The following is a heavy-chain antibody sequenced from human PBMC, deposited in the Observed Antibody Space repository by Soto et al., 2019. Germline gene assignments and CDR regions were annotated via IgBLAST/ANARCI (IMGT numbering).Heavy chain of an antibody. D-gene: IGHD6-6*01. CDR2: ISYDGSNK. Sequence: QVQLVESGGGVVQPGRSLRLSCAASGFTFSSYAMHWVRQAPGKGLEWVAVISYDGSNKYYADSVKGRFTISRDNSKNTLYLQMNSLRAEDTAVYYCARDGWQLVRVWAWYFDYWGQGTLVTVSS. J-gene: IGHJ4*02. V-gene: IGHV3-30-3*01. CDR3: ARDGWQLVRVWAWYFDY. CDR1: GFTFSSYA.